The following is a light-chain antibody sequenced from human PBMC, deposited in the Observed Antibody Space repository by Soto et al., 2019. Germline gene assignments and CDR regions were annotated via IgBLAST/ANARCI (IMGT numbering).Light chain of an antibody. V-gene: IGKV1-33*01. Sequence: DIQMTQSPSSLSASVGDRVTITCRASQSISSYLNWYQQKPGKAPKLLIYAASSLQSGVPSRFSGSGSGTDFTFTISRLQPEDIATYYCQQYENLPTFGQGTRLEN. J-gene: IGKJ5*01. CDR2: AAS. CDR3: QQYENLPT. CDR1: QSISSY.